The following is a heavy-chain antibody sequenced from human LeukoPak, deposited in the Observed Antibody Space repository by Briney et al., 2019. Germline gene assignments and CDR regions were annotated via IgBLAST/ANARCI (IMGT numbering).Heavy chain of an antibody. CDR3: AREVWFGELLIDY. Sequence: SETLSLTCTVSGGSISSYYWSWIRQPPGKGLEWIGYIYYSGSTNYNPSLKSRVTISVDTSKNQFSLKLSSVTAADTAVYYCAREVWFGELLIDYWGQGTLVTVSS. D-gene: IGHD3-10*01. J-gene: IGHJ4*02. V-gene: IGHV4-59*01. CDR1: GGSISSYY. CDR2: IYYSGST.